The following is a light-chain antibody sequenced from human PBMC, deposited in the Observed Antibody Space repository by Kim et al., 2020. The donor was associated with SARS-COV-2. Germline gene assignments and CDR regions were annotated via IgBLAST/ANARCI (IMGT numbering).Light chain of an antibody. CDR1: SSDVGAYNF. V-gene: IGLV2-14*03. CDR2: DVT. CDR3: GSYISSSDLYV. J-gene: IGLJ1*01. Sequence: QSIAISCTGTSSDVGAYNFVSWYQQHPGKAPKLMIYDVTKRPSWVSNRFSGSKSGNTASLTISGLQAEDEADYFCGSYISSSDLYVFGSGTKVTVL.